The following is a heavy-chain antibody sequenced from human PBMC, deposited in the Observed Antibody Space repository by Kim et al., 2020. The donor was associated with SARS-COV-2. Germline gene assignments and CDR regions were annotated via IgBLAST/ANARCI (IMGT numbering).Heavy chain of an antibody. CDR3: AKLPITMVRGVIMGVGYFDL. Sequence: GGSLRLSCAASGFTFSSYAMSWVRQAPGKGLEWVSAISGSGGSTYYADSVKGRFTISRDNSKNTLYLQMNSLRAEDTAVYYCAKLPITMVRGVIMGVGYFDLWGRGTLVTVSS. V-gene: IGHV3-23*01. CDR1: GFTFSSYA. CDR2: ISGSGGST. J-gene: IGHJ2*01. D-gene: IGHD3-10*01.